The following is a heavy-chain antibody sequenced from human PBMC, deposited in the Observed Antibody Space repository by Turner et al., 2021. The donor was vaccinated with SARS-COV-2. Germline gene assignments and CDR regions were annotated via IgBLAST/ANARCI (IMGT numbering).Heavy chain of an antibody. CDR2: FDPEDGET. J-gene: IGHJ5*02. V-gene: IGHV1-24*01. CDR3: ATGYQLRVNWFDP. CDR1: GYTFTSYG. Sequence: VQSGAEVKKPGASVKVSCKASGYTFTSYGISWVRQAPGKGLEWMGGFDPEDGETIYAQNFQGRVTMTEDTSTDTAYMELSSLRSEDTAVYFCATGYQLRVNWFDPWGQGTLVTVSS. D-gene: IGHD2-2*01.